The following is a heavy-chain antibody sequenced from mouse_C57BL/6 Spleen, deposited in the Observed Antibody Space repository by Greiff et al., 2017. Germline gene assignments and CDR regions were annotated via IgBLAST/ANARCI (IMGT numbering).Heavy chain of an antibody. CDR1: GYTFTSYW. Sequence: QVQLQQPGAELVKPGASVKLSCKASGYTFTSYWMHWVKQRPGQGLEWIGMIHPNSGSTNYNEKFKSKATLTVDKSSSTAYMQLSSLTSEDSAVYYCARSGDGYSRVVFAYWGQGTLVTVSA. CDR2: IHPNSGST. D-gene: IGHD2-3*01. V-gene: IGHV1-64*01. CDR3: ARSGDGYSRVVFAY. J-gene: IGHJ3*01.